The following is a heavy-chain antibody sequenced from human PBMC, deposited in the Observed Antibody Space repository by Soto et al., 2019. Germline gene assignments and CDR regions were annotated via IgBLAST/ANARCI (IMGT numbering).Heavy chain of an antibody. Sequence: PRESLRLSCLASGLTLSRYEMNWVRQAPGKGLEWVSYISSRATGIFYADSVKGRFTISRDDANNSLFLQMNSLRAEDTAVYYCTRPRAYSGYEEGYYFDYWGQGTLVTVSS. D-gene: IGHD5-12*01. CDR3: TRPRAYSGYEEGYYFDY. CDR1: GLTLSRYE. J-gene: IGHJ4*02. CDR2: ISSRATGI. V-gene: IGHV3-48*03.